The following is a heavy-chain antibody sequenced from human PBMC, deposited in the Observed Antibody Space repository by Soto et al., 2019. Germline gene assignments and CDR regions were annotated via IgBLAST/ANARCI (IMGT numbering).Heavy chain of an antibody. Sequence: ASVKVSCKVSGYTLTELSMHWVRQAPGKGLEWMGGFDPEDGETIYAQKFQGRVTMTEDTSTDTAYMELSSLRSEDTAVYYCATAGRWFGGNWFDPWGQGTLVTVSS. CDR1: GYTLTELS. V-gene: IGHV1-24*01. CDR2: FDPEDGET. J-gene: IGHJ5*02. D-gene: IGHD3-10*01. CDR3: ATAGRWFGGNWFDP.